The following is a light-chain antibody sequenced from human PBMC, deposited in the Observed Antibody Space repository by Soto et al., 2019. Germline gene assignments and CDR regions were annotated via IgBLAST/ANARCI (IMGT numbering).Light chain of an antibody. CDR3: HEYNTWPWT. Sequence: EIVLTQSPGTLSLSPGERATLSCRASQSVSSRYLAWYQQKLGQAPRVLIYGASTRATGIPARFSGSGSGTEFILTISSLQSEDFAVYYCHEYNTWPWTFGQGTKVDIK. V-gene: IGKV3-15*01. CDR2: GAS. CDR1: QSVSSRY. J-gene: IGKJ1*01.